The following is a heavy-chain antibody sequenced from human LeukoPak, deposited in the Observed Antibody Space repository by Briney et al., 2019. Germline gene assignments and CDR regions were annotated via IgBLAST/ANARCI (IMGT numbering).Heavy chain of an antibody. CDR1: GFTFSSYA. J-gene: IGHJ6*02. Sequence: GGSLRLSCAASGFTFSSYAMHWVRQAPGKGLEWVAVISYDGSNKYYADSVKGRFTISRDNSKNTLYLQMNRLRAEDTAVYYCARGASGAYYYYGMDVWGQGTTVTVSS. CDR3: ARGASGAYYYYGMDV. CDR2: ISYDGSNK. D-gene: IGHD2-15*01. V-gene: IGHV3-30-3*01.